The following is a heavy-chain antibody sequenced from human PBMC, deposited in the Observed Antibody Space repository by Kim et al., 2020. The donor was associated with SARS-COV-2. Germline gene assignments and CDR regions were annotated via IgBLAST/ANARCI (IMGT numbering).Heavy chain of an antibody. CDR3: ARQNVGCFDP. Sequence: GGSLRLSCTASGFTFSSYWMHWVRQAPGKGLVLVARINIDGGTTTYADSVKGRFTISRDNAKNTLYLQMNSLRTEDTAVYYCARQNVGCFDPWGQGTLVT. D-gene: IGHD1-26*01. CDR1: GFTFSSYW. V-gene: IGHV3-74*03. J-gene: IGHJ5*02. CDR2: INIDGGTT.